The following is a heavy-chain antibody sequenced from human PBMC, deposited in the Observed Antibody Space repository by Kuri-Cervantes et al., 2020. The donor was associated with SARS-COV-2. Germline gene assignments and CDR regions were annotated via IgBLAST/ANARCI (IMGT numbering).Heavy chain of an antibody. CDR1: EFTFSSYA. D-gene: IGHD2-2*01. J-gene: IGHJ6*03. V-gene: IGHV3-23*01. CDR2: FSGSGGST. CDR3: AKKGVGSSTSTVYYYYYMVV. Sequence: GGSLRLSCAASEFTFSSYAMSWVRQAPGRGLEWVSAFSGSGGSTYYADPVKGRFTISRDNSKNSLYRQMNSLRAEDTAVYYCAKKGVGSSTSTVYYYYYMVVWGKGTTVTVSS.